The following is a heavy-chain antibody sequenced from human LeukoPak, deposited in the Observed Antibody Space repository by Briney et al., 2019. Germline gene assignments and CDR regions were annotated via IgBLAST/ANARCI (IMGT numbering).Heavy chain of an antibody. V-gene: IGHV3-53*01. CDR1: GFTVSSNY. J-gene: IGHJ4*02. D-gene: IGHD2-15*01. CDR2: IYSGGIT. Sequence: GGSLRLSCAASGFTVSSNYMSWVRQAPGKGLEWVSVIYSGGITYYADSVKGRFSISRDNSKNTLYLHMNSLRAEDTAVYYCAREGTWSTFDYWGQGTLVTVSS. CDR3: AREGTWSTFDY.